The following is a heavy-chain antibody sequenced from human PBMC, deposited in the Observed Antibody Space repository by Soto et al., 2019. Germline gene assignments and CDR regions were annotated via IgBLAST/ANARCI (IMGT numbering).Heavy chain of an antibody. V-gene: IGHV4-30-4*01. J-gene: IGHJ4*02. CDR3: ARTLRRGPPIDY. D-gene: IGHD3-10*01. Sequence: SETLSLTCTVSGGSISSYDYYWSWIRQPPGKGLECIGYIYYSGSTYYNPSLKSRVTISVDTSKNQFSLKLSSVTAADTAVYYCARTLRRGPPIDYSGQGTLVTVSS. CDR2: IYYSGST. CDR1: GGSISSYDYY.